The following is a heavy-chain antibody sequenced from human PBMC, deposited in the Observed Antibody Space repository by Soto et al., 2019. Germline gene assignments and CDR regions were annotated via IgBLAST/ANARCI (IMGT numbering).Heavy chain of an antibody. D-gene: IGHD3-10*01. J-gene: IGHJ4*02. CDR1: GGSFSGYY. V-gene: IGHV4-34*01. Sequence: QVQLQQWGAGLLKPSETLSLTCAVYGGSFSGYYWTWIRQPPGTGLEWIGEINHSGSTNYNPFLKSRVTISVDTSKNQFSLKLTSVTAADTAVYYCARDKITSLFDYWGQGTLVTVSS. CDR3: ARDKITSLFDY. CDR2: INHSGST.